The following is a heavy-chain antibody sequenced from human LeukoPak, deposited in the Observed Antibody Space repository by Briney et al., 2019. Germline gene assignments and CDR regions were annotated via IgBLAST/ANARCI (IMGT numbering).Heavy chain of an antibody. CDR1: GFTFTTHW. CDR2: IRQDGSDK. D-gene: IGHD1-26*01. V-gene: IGHV3-7*01. J-gene: IGHJ4*02. Sequence: GGSLRLSCAASGFTFTTHWMSWVRQAPGKGLEWVANIRQDGSDKHYLESVKGRFTISRDNAKNSLYLQMNSLRAEDTAVYYCAKDGARELFNFDYWGQGTLVTVSS. CDR3: AKDGARELFNFDY.